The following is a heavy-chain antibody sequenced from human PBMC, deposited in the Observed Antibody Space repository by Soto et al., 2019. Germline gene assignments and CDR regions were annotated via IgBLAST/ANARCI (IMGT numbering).Heavy chain of an antibody. V-gene: IGHV1-69*06. Sequence: QVQLEQSGAEVKKPGSAVKVSCKASGGTLSDHGVAWLRQAPGQGLEWMGGTIPVFNTAKYAQKFQGRVTVTADKFTNIAYIELSSLRCEDTAFYFCARVGYGSGNYYTGPSAFDIWGQGTMVIVSS. J-gene: IGHJ3*02. CDR2: TIPVFNTA. D-gene: IGHD3-10*01. CDR3: ARVGYGSGNYYTGPSAFDI. CDR1: GGTLSDHG.